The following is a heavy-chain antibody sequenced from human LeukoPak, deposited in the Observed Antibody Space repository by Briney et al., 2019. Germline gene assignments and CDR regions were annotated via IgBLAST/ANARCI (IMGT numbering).Heavy chain of an antibody. D-gene: IGHD4-11*01. CDR1: GGSISSGDYY. V-gene: IGHV4-31*03. Sequence: SETLSLTCTVSGGSISSGDYYWSWIRQHPGKGLEWIGYIYYSGTTYYNPSLESRVAMSIDTSKNQFSLKLSSVTAADTAVYYCAGETVDYSNFAGWFDPWGQGTLVSVAS. J-gene: IGHJ5*02. CDR2: IYYSGTT. CDR3: AGETVDYSNFAGWFDP.